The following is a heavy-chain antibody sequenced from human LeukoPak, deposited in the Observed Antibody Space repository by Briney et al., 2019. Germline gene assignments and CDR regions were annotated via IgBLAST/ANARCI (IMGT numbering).Heavy chain of an antibody. J-gene: IGHJ3*01. Sequence: PGGSLRLSCAASGFNFADSAMSWVRQTPRKGLEWVSLIIFNGRNTYYGDSVKGRFTISRDNSKDTVYLQMNSLRAEDTAIFYCARDIELSTWGPGTMVTVSS. CDR1: GFNFADSA. CDR2: IIFNGRNT. CDR3: ARDIELST. D-gene: IGHD5-12*01. V-gene: IGHV3-23*01.